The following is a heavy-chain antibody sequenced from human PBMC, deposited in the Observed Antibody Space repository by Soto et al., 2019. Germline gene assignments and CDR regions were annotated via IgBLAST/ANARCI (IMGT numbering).Heavy chain of an antibody. D-gene: IGHD3-22*01. CDR1: GGTFSSYT. V-gene: IGHV1-69*04. J-gene: IGHJ4*02. CDR2: IIPILGIA. CDR3: ARDHYFDSSGYSRARSY. Sequence: GASVKVSCKASGGTFSSYTISWVRQAPGQGLEWMGRIIPILGIANYAQKFQGRVTITADKSTSTAYMELSSLRSEDTAVYYCARDHYFDSSGYSRARSYWGQGTLVTVSS.